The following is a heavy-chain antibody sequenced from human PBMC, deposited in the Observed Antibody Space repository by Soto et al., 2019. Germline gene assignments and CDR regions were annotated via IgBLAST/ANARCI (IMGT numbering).Heavy chain of an antibody. J-gene: IGHJ6*02. V-gene: IGHV4-39*01. CDR1: GGSISSSSYY. CDR2: IYYSGST. CDR3: ARHIRGVIYYYYGMDV. D-gene: IGHD3-10*01. Sequence: KTSETLSLTCTVSGGSISSSSYYWGWIRQPPGKGLEWIGSIYYSGSTYYNPSLKSRVTISVDTSKNQFSLKLSSVTAADTAVYYCARHIRGVIYYYYGMDVWGQGTTVTVSS.